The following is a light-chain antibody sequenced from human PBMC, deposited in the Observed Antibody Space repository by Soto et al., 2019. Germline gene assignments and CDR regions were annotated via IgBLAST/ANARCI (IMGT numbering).Light chain of an antibody. Sequence: DIQMTQSPSTLPSSVGDRVTINXRARQSMTRWLAWYQPKPGTAAKXLIXHASNLQSGVPSRFSGSGSGTEFTLTISSLQPDEFATYYCQQYISYSFGQGTKVDIK. CDR2: HAS. CDR1: QSMTRW. CDR3: QQYISYS. V-gene: IGKV1-5*01. J-gene: IGKJ1*01.